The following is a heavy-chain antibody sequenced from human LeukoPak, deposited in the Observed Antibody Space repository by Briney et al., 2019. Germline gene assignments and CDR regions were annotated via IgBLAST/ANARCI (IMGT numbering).Heavy chain of an antibody. CDR2: INHSGST. J-gene: IGHJ2*01. D-gene: IGHD2-8*02. V-gene: IGHV4-34*01. CDR1: GGSFSGYY. Sequence: SETLSLTCAVYGGSFSGYYWSWIRQPPGKGLEWIGEINHSGSTNYNPSLKSRVTISVDTSKNQFSLKLSSVTAADTAVYYCARVGGSPLTGSFDLWGRGTLVTVSS. CDR3: ARVGGSPLTGSFDL.